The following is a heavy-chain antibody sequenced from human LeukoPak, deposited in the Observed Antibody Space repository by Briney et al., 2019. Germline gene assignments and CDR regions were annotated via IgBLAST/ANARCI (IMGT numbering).Heavy chain of an antibody. V-gene: IGHV4-4*07. CDR1: GGSISTHF. D-gene: IGHD2/OR15-2a*01. J-gene: IGHJ4*02. CDR2: VYPDGSP. CDR3: TRGLHTSLPFH. Sequence: PSETLSLTCTVSGGSISTHFWSWIRQTAAKELEWIGRVYPDGSPNYNPSLESRVTMSRDTSQNQFSLKLSSVTAADSAVFYWTRGLHTSLPFHWGQGTRVTVSA.